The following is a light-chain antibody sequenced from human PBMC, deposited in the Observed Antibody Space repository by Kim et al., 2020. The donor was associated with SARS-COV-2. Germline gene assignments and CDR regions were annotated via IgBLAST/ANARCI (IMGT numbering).Light chain of an antibody. CDR1: SSNIGSNT. CDR2: TNN. CDR3: AAWDDSLNGRV. J-gene: IGLJ3*02. Sequence: QPVLTQPPSASGTPGQRVTISCSGNSSNIGSNTVNWYQQLPGTAPKLLIYTNNQRPSGGPDRFSGSKSGTSDSLAISGLQSEDEADYYCAAWDDSLNGRVFGGGSQQTVL. V-gene: IGLV1-44*01.